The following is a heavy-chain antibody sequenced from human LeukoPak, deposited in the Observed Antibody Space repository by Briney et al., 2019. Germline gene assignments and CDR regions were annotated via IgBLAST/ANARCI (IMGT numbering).Heavy chain of an antibody. J-gene: IGHJ6*03. CDR1: GYTFTGYY. CDR2: INPNSGGT. CDR3: ARDHGGYYYYYMDV. Sequence: ASVKVSCKASGYTFTGYYMHWVRQAPGQGLEWMGWINPNSGGTNYAQKFQGRVTMTRDTSISTAYMELSRLRSDDTAVYYCARDHGGYYYYYMDVWGKGTTVTVSS. V-gene: IGHV1-2*02.